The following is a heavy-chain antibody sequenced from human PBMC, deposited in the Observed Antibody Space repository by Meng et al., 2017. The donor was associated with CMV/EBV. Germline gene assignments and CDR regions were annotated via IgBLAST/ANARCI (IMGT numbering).Heavy chain of an antibody. J-gene: IGHJ4*02. V-gene: IGHV3-74*01. CDR2: INSDGSST. D-gene: IGHD1-1*01. CDR1: GFTFSSYW. CDR3: ARMTTGGFDY. Sequence: GGSLRLSCAASGFTFSSYWMHWVRQAPGKGLVWVSRINSDGSSTSYADSVKGRFTISRDNAKNSLYLQMTTLRPDDTAVYYCARMTTGGFDYWGQGAPVTVSS.